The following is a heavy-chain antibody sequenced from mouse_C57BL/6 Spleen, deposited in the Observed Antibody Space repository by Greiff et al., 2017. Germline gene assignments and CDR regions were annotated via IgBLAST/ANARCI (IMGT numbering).Heavy chain of an antibody. V-gene: IGHV1-53*01. D-gene: IGHD1-1*01. CDR1: GYTFTSYW. Sequence: QVQLQQPGTELVKPGASVKLSCKASGYTFTSYWLHWVKQRPGQGLEWIGNINPSNGGTNYNEQFKSKDTLTVDKSSSTAYMQLSSLTSEDSAVYYCARRIITTVVRGDWYFDVWGTGTTVTVSS. CDR3: ARRIITTVVRGDWYFDV. J-gene: IGHJ1*03. CDR2: INPSNGGT.